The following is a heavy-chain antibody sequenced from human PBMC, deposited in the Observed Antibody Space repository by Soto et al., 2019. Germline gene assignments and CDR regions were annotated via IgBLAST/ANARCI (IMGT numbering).Heavy chain of an antibody. CDR1: GFTFSNYA. D-gene: IGHD3-3*02. J-gene: IGHJ4*02. Sequence: EVHLLEFGGGLVQPGGSLRLSCAASGFTFSNYAMNWVRQAPGKGLEWVSGITGSGGTTFYADSVKGRFTISRDKSKKTVYLQMNSVMADDMAVYYCAKEYTSISKGSFDYWGQGALVTVSS. CDR2: ITGSGGTT. V-gene: IGHV3-23*01. CDR3: AKEYTSISKGSFDY.